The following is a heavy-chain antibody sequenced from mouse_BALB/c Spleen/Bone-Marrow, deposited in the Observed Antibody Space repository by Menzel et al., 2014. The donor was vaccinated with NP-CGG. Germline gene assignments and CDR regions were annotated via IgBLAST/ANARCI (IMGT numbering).Heavy chain of an antibody. J-gene: IGHJ4*01. CDR3: ARDECYYIRNAMDY. D-gene: IGHD2-3*01. CDR1: GFTFSSLG. Sequence: EVQLVESGGGLVQPGGSRKLSCAASGFTFSSLGMHWVRQAPERGLEWVGYISSGTSTIYYADTVKGRFIISRDNPKNTLFMQMTNLRFEDTAKYDCARDECYYIRNAMDYWGQGTPVTVSS. CDR2: ISSGTSTI. V-gene: IGHV5-17*02.